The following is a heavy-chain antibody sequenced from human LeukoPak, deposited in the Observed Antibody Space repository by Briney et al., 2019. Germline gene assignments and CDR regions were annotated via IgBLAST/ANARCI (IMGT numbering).Heavy chain of an antibody. CDR3: ASQGYSYVYFDY. J-gene: IGHJ4*02. V-gene: IGHV4-39*01. CDR1: GGSISSYY. CDR2: IYYSGST. Sequence: PSETLSLTCTVSGGSISSYYWSWIRRPPGKGLEWIGSIYYSGSTYYNPSLKSRVTISVDTSKNQFSLKLSSVTAADTAVYYCASQGYSYVYFDYWGQGTLVTVSS. D-gene: IGHD5-18*01.